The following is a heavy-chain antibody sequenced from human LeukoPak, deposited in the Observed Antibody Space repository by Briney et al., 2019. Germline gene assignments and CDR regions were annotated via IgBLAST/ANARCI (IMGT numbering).Heavy chain of an antibody. CDR3: ARVRYCSGGSCYSFDY. CDR2: IFTTGST. D-gene: IGHD2-15*01. J-gene: IGHJ4*02. CDR1: GGSINGGSYY. V-gene: IGHV4-61*09. Sequence: SQTLSLTCSVSGGSINGGSYYWSWIRQPAGKPLEWIGHIFTTGSTSYNPSLRTRVTISEDSSKDQFSLNLKSVTAADTAVYYCARVRYCSGGSCYSFDYWGQGTLVTVSS.